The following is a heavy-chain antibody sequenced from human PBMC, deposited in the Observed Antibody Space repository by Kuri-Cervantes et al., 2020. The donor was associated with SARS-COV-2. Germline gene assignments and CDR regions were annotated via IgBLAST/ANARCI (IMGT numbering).Heavy chain of an antibody. J-gene: IGHJ6*02. CDR1: GYTFTGYY. D-gene: IGHD3-10*01. CDR2: INPNSGGT. Sequence: ASVKVSCKASGYTFTGYYMHWVRQAPGQGLEWMGWINPNSGGTNYAQKFQGWVTMTRDTSISTAYMELSRLRSDDTAVYYCAGSSGRHIYYGMDVWGQGTTVTVSS. CDR3: AGSSGRHIYYGMDV. V-gene: IGHV1-2*04.